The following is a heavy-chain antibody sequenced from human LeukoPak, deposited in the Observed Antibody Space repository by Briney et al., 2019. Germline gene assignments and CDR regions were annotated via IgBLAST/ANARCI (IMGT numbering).Heavy chain of an antibody. CDR3: ARSKGGSSGSRIFDY. J-gene: IGHJ4*02. CDR1: GFTVSSYY. CDR2: IYSAGST. Sequence: PGGSLRFSCAASGFTVSSYYMNWVRQAPGKGPECVSVIYSAGSTYYADSVKGRFTISRDNSKNTLYLQMNSLRVEDTAVYYCARSKGGSSGSRIFDYWGQGTPVTVSS. D-gene: IGHD6-19*01. V-gene: IGHV3-53*01.